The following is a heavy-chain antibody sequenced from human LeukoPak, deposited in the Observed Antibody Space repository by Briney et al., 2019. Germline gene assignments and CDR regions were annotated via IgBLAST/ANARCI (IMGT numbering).Heavy chain of an antibody. Sequence: PSQTLSLTCTVSGGSISSGDYYWSWIRQPPGKGLEWIGYIYYSGSTYYNPSLKSRVTISVDTSKNQFSLKLSSVTAADTAVYYCPRANDFWSGYAFDIWGQGTMVTLSS. D-gene: IGHD3-3*01. V-gene: IGHV4-30-4*08. CDR1: GGSISSGDYY. J-gene: IGHJ3*02. CDR2: IYYSGST. CDR3: PRANDFWSGYAFDI.